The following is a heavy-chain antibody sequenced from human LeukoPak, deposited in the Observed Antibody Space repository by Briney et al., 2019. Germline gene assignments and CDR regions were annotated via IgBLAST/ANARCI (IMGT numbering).Heavy chain of an antibody. J-gene: IGHJ4*02. Sequence: SGGSLRLSCAASGLTFDDYGMSWVRQAPGKGLEWVSGINWNGGSTGYADSVKGRFTISRDNAKNSLYLQMNSLRAEDTAVYYCARPYCASTSCPTFEYWGQGTLVTVSS. CDR2: INWNGGST. CDR3: ARPYCASTSCPTFEY. V-gene: IGHV3-20*04. D-gene: IGHD2-2*01. CDR1: GLTFDDYG.